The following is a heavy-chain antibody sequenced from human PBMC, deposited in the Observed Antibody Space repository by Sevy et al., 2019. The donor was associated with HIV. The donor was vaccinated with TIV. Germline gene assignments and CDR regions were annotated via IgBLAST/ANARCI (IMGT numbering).Heavy chain of an antibody. V-gene: IGHV3-21*04. CDR3: AREGCTRPHDY. Sequence: GGSLRLSCAASGFAFYDYSMSWIRQALGKGLEWVATLSFVCGKINYADSVKGRFTIYRDKSKNSFYLQMDNLRVEDTALYYGAREGCTRPHDYWGQGTRVTVSS. D-gene: IGHD2-8*01. CDR1: GFAFYDYS. J-gene: IGHJ4*02. CDR2: LSFVCGKI.